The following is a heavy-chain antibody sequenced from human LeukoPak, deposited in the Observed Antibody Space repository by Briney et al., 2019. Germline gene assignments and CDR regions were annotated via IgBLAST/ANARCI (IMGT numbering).Heavy chain of an antibody. CDR2: IWYDGSNK. J-gene: IGHJ4*02. D-gene: IGHD6-13*01. CDR3: ASQSSSWYIAY. CDR1: GXTFSNYG. V-gene: IGHV3-33*01. Sequence: GRSLRLSCAASGXTFSNYGMHWVRQAPGKGLEWVALIWYDGSNKYYADSVKGRFTISRDNSKNTLYLQMNSLRAEDTAVYYCASQSSSWYIAYWGQGTLVTVSS.